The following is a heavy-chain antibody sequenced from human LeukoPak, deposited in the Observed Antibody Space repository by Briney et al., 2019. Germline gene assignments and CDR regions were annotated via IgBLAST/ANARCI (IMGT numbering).Heavy chain of an antibody. Sequence: ASVTVSCKASGCTFTGYYWHWVRQPPGKGLEWMGWINHSSGGKNYAHKFRGRAIMTSDTTISTAHRELSRLRCNDTGVYYCARRAYEGERAFDYWGEGTLVTLSS. CDR1: GCTFTGYY. V-gene: IGHV1-2*02. J-gene: IGHJ4*02. CDR2: INHSSGGK. D-gene: IGHD3-16*01. CDR3: ARRAYEGERAFDY.